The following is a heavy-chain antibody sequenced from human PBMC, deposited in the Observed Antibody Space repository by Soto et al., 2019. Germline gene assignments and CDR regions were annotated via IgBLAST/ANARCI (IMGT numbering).Heavy chain of an antibody. D-gene: IGHD4-17*01. V-gene: IGHV4-30-4*01. CDR2: IYYSGST. CDR3: ARGDYGDFDDAFDI. J-gene: IGHJ3*02. CDR1: GGSISSGDYY. Sequence: TSETLSLTCTVSGGSISSGDYYWSWIRQPPGKGLEWIGYIYYSGSTYYNPSLKSRVTISVDTSKNQFSLKLSSVTAADTAVYYCARGDYGDFDDAFDIWGQGTMVT.